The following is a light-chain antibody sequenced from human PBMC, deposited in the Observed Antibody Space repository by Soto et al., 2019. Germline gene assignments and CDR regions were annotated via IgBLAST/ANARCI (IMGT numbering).Light chain of an antibody. Sequence: ETMLKQSPGTLSFYRGGKATLSCMGRQRVSSSYLAWYQQKPGQAPRLLIFGASNRATGIPDRFSGSGCGTEFSLNISIRQLEAVDFGYYHHYQNGSSHTFGQRRRVDIK. V-gene: IGKV3-20*01. CDR3: YQNGSSHT. CDR2: GAS. CDR1: QRVSSSY. J-gene: IGKJ5*01.